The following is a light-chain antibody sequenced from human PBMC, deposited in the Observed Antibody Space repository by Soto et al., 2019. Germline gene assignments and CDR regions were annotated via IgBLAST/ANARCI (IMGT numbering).Light chain of an antibody. V-gene: IGLV2-23*01. CDR3: SSYAGSTTYVV. Sequence: QSVLTQPASVSGSPGQSITISCTGTSSDVGSYNLVSWYQQHPGKAPKLMIYEDTKRPSGVSNRFSGSKSGNTASLTISGLQAEDVADYYCSSYAGSTTYVVFGGGTKLTVL. CDR2: EDT. CDR1: SSDVGSYNL. J-gene: IGLJ2*01.